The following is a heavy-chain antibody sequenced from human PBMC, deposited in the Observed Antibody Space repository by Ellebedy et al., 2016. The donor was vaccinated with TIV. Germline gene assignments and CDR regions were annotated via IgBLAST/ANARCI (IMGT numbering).Heavy chain of an antibody. J-gene: IGHJ4*02. V-gene: IGHV4-4*07. CDR1: GGFISSGAYY. D-gene: IGHD3-10*01. CDR3: AGTPYYGSGTYYAFDY. Sequence: SETLSLXXTVSGGFISSGAYYWTWIRQPAGKGLEWIGRIYTSGSPIYNPSLKSRVTMSVDTSKNQFSLKLSSVTAADTAVHYCAGTPYYGSGTYYAFDYWGQGTLVTISS. CDR2: IYTSGSP.